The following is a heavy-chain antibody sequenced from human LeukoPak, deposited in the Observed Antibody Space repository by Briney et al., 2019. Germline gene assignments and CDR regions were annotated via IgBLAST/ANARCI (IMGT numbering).Heavy chain of an antibody. J-gene: IGHJ4*02. Sequence: PGGSLRLSCAASGFTFDDYNMHWVRQAPGKGLEWISLISWAGGSTYYVDSVKGRFTISRDNSKSSLFLQMNSLRTEDSALYYCAKPIMRRGGGHFDYWGQGALVTVSS. V-gene: IGHV3-43*01. CDR2: ISWAGGST. D-gene: IGHD2-15*01. CDR3: AKPIMRRGGGHFDY. CDR1: GFTFDDYN.